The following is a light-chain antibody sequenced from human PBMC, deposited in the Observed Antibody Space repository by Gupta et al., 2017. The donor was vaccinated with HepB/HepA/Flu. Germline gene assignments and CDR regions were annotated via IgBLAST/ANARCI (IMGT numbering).Light chain of an antibody. CDR1: QGISNW. CDR2: RAS. J-gene: IGKJ5*01. CDR3: QQTNRFPFT. V-gene: IGKV1-12*01. Sequence: DLQMTQSPSSVSASVGDRVTITCRASQGISNWLAWFQQKPGKAPNLLIYRASTLHTGVPSRFSGGRSGTDFTLTINILQPEDSATYYCQQTNRFPFTFGQGTRLEI.